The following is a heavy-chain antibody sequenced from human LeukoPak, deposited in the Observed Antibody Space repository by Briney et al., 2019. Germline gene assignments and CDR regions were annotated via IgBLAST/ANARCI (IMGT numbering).Heavy chain of an antibody. CDR1: GYSFTSYW. Sequence: GESLKTSCEGSGYSFTSYWIGWARQMPGQGLEWMAIIFPGNSDTIYSPSFQGQVTISADKSISTAYLQWRGLKASDTAMYYCVRHNNYALDYWGQGTLVTVSS. CDR3: VRHNNYALDY. D-gene: IGHD5-18*01. J-gene: IGHJ4*02. V-gene: IGHV5-51*01. CDR2: IFPGNSDT.